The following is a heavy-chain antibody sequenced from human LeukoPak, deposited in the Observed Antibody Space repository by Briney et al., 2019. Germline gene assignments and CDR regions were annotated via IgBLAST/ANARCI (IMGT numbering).Heavy chain of an antibody. CDR1: GGSISSSSYF. J-gene: IGHJ4*02. D-gene: IGHD3-10*01. CDR2: IYYSGST. CDR3: ASGPSGSPDY. Sequence: NTSETLSLTCTVSGGSISSSSYFWGWIRQPPGKGLEWIGNIYYSGSTYYNPSLKSRVTISVDTSKNQFSLKLSSVTAADTAVYYCASGPSGSPDYWGQGTLVTVSS. V-gene: IGHV4-39*01.